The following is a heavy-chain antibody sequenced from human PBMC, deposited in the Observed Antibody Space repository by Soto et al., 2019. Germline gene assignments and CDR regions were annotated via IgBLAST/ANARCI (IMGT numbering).Heavy chain of an antibody. Sequence: SETLSLTCAVSGGSISSGGYSCNWIRQPPGKGLEWIGYIYHSGSTYYNPSLKSRVTISVDTSKNQFSLKLSSVTAADTAVYYCASSHPYNLIEVGYWGQGTLVTVSS. CDR2: IYHSGST. CDR3: ASSHPYNLIEVGY. D-gene: IGHD1-20*01. V-gene: IGHV4-30-2*02. J-gene: IGHJ4*02. CDR1: GGSISSGGYS.